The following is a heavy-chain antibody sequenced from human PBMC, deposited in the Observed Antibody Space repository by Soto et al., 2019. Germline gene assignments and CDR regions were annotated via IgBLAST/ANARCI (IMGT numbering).Heavy chain of an antibody. CDR1: GFTVSSNY. Sequence: PGRSLRLSCAASGFTVSSNYMSWVRQAPGKGLEWVSVIYSGGSTYYADSVKGRFTISRDNSKNTLYLQMNSLRAEDTAVYYCARGVAVAAVDYWGQGTLVTVSS. J-gene: IGHJ4*02. D-gene: IGHD6-19*01. V-gene: IGHV3-53*01. CDR3: ARGVAVAAVDY. CDR2: IYSGGST.